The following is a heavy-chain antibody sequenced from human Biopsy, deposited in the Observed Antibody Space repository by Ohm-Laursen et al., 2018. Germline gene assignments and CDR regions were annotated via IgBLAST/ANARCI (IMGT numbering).Heavy chain of an antibody. CDR3: ARHPTGFWFDP. J-gene: IGHJ5*02. CDR1: GGSTSSETNY. V-gene: IGHV4-39*01. CDR2: IFYGGIT. Sequence: SETLSLTCTVSGGSTSSETNYWGWIRQPPGKGLEWIGSIFYGGITYYNPSLKSRVTISVDTSKNQFSLNLSSVTGADTAVYYCARHPTGFWFDPWGQGTLVTVSS.